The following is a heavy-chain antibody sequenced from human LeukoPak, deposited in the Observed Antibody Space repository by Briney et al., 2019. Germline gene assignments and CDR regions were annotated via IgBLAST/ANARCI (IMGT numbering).Heavy chain of an antibody. Sequence: AASVKVSCKGSGYSFTSYGISWVRQAPGQGLEWMGWISAYNGNTNYTQKLQGRVTMTTDTSTSTAYMELRTLRSDDTAVYYCAREGPYGVDVWGQGTTVTVSS. CDR1: GYSFTSYG. V-gene: IGHV1-18*01. CDR2: ISAYNGNT. J-gene: IGHJ6*02. CDR3: AREGPYGVDV.